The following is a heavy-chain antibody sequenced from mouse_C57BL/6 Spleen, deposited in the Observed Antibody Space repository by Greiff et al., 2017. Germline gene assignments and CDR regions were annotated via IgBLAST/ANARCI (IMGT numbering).Heavy chain of an antibody. Sequence: EVKLMESGGGLVKPGGSLKLSCAASGFTFSDYGMHWVRQAPEKGLEWVAYISSGSSTIYYADTVKGRFTISRDNAKNTLFLQMTSLRSEDTAMYYCARPGITTVVADYWGQGTTLTVSS. J-gene: IGHJ2*01. CDR3: ARPGITTVVADY. V-gene: IGHV5-17*01. CDR2: ISSGSSTI. D-gene: IGHD1-1*01. CDR1: GFTFSDYG.